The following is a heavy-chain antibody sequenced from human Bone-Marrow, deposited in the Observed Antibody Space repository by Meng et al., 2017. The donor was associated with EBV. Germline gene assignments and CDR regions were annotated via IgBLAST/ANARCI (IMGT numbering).Heavy chain of an antibody. J-gene: IGHJ4*02. CDR2: LIPKSGAP. CDR3: ASESGRGFTPDY. Sequence: VRGGQVGHEVKKAVSCVKVSCNGSGVTFNSYAISWVRQAPEQGLEWLGGLIPKSGAPYYAQKFQGRVTITADEYMSTHYMELSSLRSDDTAVYYCASESGRGFTPDYWGQGTLVTVSS. D-gene: IGHD3-10*01. CDR1: GVTFNSYA. V-gene: IGHV1-69*01.